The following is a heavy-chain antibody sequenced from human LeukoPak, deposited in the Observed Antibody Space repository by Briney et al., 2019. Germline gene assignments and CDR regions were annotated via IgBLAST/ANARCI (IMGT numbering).Heavy chain of an antibody. V-gene: IGHV4-39*01. Sequence: SETLSLTCTVSGGSISSSYYYWGWIRQPPGKGLEWIGSMHYSGSNAYSPSLKSRVIIFVDTSKNQFSLKLTYVTAADTAVYFCARYSTSSGWFDPWGQGSLVTVSS. CDR2: MHYSGSN. J-gene: IGHJ5*02. D-gene: IGHD6-6*01. CDR1: GGSISSSYYY. CDR3: ARYSTSSGWFDP.